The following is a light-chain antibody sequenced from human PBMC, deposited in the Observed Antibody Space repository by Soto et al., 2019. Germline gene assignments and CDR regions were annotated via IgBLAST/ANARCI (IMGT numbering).Light chain of an antibody. V-gene: IGKV3-15*01. CDR1: QSVSSN. CDR2: GAS. J-gene: IGKJ1*01. CDR3: QQYNNWPRT. Sequence: EIVMTQSPATLSVSPGERATLSCRASQSVSSNLAWYQQKPDQAPRLLIYGASTRATGIPARFSSSGSGTAFTLTISSLQSEDFAVYYCQQYNNWPRTFGQGTKVEIK.